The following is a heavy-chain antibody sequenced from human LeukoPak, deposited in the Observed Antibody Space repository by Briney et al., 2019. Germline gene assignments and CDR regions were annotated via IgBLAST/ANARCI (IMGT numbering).Heavy chain of an antibody. V-gene: IGHV3-23*01. Sequence: HPGGSLRLSCAASGFTFSSYAMRWVRQAPGKGLEWVSAISGSGGSTYYADSVKGRFTISRDKSKNTLYLQMNSLRAVDTAVYYCAKTTYYYDSSGYHFGGFDYWGQGTLVTVSS. D-gene: IGHD3-22*01. CDR3: AKTTYYYDSSGYHFGGFDY. J-gene: IGHJ4*02. CDR2: ISGSGGST. CDR1: GFTFSSYA.